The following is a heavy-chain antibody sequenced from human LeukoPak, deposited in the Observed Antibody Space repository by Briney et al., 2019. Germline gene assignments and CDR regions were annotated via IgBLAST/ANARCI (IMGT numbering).Heavy chain of an antibody. D-gene: IGHD3-10*01. V-gene: IGHV3-11*01. J-gene: IGHJ4*02. Sequence: PGGSLRLSCAASGFTFSDYYMSWIRQAPGKGLEWVSYISSSGSTIYYADPVKGRFTISRDNAKNSLYLQMNSLGAEDTAVYYCARDSLMVRGVNSHWGQGTLVTVSS. CDR1: GFTFSDYY. CDR2: ISSSGSTI. CDR3: ARDSLMVRGVNSH.